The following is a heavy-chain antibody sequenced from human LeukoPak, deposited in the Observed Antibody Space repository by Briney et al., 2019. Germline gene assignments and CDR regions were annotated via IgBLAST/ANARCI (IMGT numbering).Heavy chain of an antibody. CDR3: ARDGYCSSTSCYGDPGAFDI. J-gene: IGHJ3*02. Sequence: GGSLRLSCAACGLTFSSYSMNWVRQAPGKGLEWVSSRSSSSSYIYYADSVMGRFTISRDNAKNSLYLQMNSLRAEDTAVYYCARDGYCSSTSCYGDPGAFDIWGQGTMVTVSS. CDR1: GLTFSSYS. D-gene: IGHD2-2*03. CDR2: RSSSSSYI. V-gene: IGHV3-21*01.